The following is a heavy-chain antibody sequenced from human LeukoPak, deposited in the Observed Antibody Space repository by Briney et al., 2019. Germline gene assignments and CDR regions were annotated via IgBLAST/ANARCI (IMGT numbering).Heavy chain of an antibody. V-gene: IGHV7-4-1*02. CDR2: INTNTGNP. D-gene: IGHD6-13*01. Sequence: ASVKVSCKASGYTFTSYAMNWVRQAPGQGLEWMGWINTNTGNPTYAQGFTGRFVFSLDPSVSTAYLQISRLKAEDTAVYSCARVRPSRNGYSSSWTLDYWGQGTLVTVSS. J-gene: IGHJ4*02. CDR3: ARVRPSRNGYSSSWTLDY. CDR1: GYTFTSYA.